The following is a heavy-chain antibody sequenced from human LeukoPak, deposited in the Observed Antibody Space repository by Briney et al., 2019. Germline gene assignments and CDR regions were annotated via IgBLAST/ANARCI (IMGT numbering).Heavy chain of an antibody. CDR3: ATLLYYDHAFDI. V-gene: IGHV3-74*01. J-gene: IGHJ3*02. Sequence: GGSLRLSCAASGFTFSSYWMHWVRQAPGKGLVWVSRINSDGSSTSCADSVKGRFTISRDNAKNTLYMQMNNLRAEDTAVYYCATLLYYDHAFDIWGQGTMVTVSS. CDR1: GFTFSSYW. D-gene: IGHD3-22*01. CDR2: INSDGSST.